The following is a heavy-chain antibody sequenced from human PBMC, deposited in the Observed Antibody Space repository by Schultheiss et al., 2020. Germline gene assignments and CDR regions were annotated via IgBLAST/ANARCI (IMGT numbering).Heavy chain of an antibody. Sequence: SETLSLTCTVSGGSISSGSYYWSWIRQPPGKGLEWIGYIYYSGSTYYNPSLKSRVTIPVDTSENQCSLNLSSVTAADTAVYYCARGQGVAATGWFDPWGQGTLVTVSS. CDR3: ARGQGVAATGWFDP. CDR2: IYYSGST. J-gene: IGHJ5*02. V-gene: IGHV4-61*01. D-gene: IGHD2-15*01. CDR1: GGSISSGSYY.